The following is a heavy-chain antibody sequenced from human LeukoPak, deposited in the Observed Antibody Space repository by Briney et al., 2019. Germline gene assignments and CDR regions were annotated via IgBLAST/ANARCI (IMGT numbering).Heavy chain of an antibody. D-gene: IGHD5-18*01. CDR3: ARDSSGYRSLFDY. V-gene: IGHV1-2*02. CDR2: INPNSGGT. J-gene: IGHJ4*02. Sequence: ASVKVSCKASGYTFTDYYMHWVRQAPGQGLEWMGLINPNSGGTNYAQKFQGRVTMTRDTSISTAYMELSRLRSDDTAVYYCARDSSGYRSLFDYWGQGTLVTVSS. CDR1: GYTFTDYY.